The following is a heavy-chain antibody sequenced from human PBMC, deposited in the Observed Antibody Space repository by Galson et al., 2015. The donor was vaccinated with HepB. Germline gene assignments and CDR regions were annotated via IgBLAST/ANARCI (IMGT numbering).Heavy chain of an antibody. Sequence: SLRLSCAASGFNFNDYNMIWVRQAPGKGLEWVSSISSDGSYIFYGDSVTGRFTVSRGNPKNSLYLQMNSLRAEDTAIYYCTRDPPLGTPFDYWGQGTLVTVSS. CDR1: GFNFNDYN. D-gene: IGHD3-16*01. CDR3: TRDPPLGTPFDY. J-gene: IGHJ4*02. CDR2: ISSDGSYI. V-gene: IGHV3-21*01.